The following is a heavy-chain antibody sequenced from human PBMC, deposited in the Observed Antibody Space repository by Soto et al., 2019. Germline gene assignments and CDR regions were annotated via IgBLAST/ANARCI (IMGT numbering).Heavy chain of an antibody. CDR3: AHRGSCGWDNWFDP. CDR2: IYWDDDK. J-gene: IGHJ5*02. CDR1: GFPLSTSGVG. V-gene: IGHV2-5*02. Sequence: QITLKESGPTLVKPTQTLTLTCTFSGFPLSTSGVGVGWIRQPQGKALEWLALIYWDDDKRYSPSLKIRLTSIKDTSKSQVVLPMTNMGPVDTATYYCAHRGSCGWDNWFDPWGQATLVTFSS. D-gene: IGHD6-19*01.